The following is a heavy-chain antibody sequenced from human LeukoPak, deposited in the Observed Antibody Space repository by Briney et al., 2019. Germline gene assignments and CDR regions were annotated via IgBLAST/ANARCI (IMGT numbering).Heavy chain of an antibody. V-gene: IGHV3-21*01. D-gene: IGHD3-22*01. CDR1: GFTFSNYA. J-gene: IGHJ4*02. CDR2: ISSSSSYI. Sequence: PGGSLRLSCAASGFTFSNYAMNWVRQAPGKGLEWVSSISSSSSYIYYADSVKGRFTISRDNAKNSLYLQMNSLRAEDTAVYYCARGARYYDSSGYYYVDYWGQGTLVTISS. CDR3: ARGARYYDSSGYYYVDY.